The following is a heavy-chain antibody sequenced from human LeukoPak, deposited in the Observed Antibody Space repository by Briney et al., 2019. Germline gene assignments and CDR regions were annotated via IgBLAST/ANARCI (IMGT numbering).Heavy chain of an antibody. J-gene: IGHJ1*01. CDR3: ATYAGSSSKYFQD. CDR2: IYPGDSDN. CDR1: GYSFTNYW. D-gene: IGHD3-10*01. V-gene: IGHV5-51*01. Sequence: GESLNISWKASGYSFTNYWIGWVRQVPGKGLEGMGIIYPGDSDNRHSPPFQGQVTLSDDKSISTAYLQRSSLQASDTAMYYCATYAGSSSKYFQDWGQGTLVTVSS.